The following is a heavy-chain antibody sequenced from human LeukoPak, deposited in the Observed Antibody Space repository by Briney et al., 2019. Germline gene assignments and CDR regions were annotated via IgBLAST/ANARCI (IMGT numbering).Heavy chain of an antibody. J-gene: IGHJ4*02. Sequence: SETLSLTCAVSGGSISSGGYSWSWIRQPPGKGLEWIGYIYHSGGTYYNPSLKSRVTISVDRSKNQFSLKLNSVTAADTAVYYCARGGEPNYYDSSGYYYPFDYWGQGTLVTVSS. CDR3: ARGGEPNYYDSSGYYYPFDY. CDR2: IYHSGGT. D-gene: IGHD3-22*01. CDR1: GGSISSGGYS. V-gene: IGHV4-30-2*01.